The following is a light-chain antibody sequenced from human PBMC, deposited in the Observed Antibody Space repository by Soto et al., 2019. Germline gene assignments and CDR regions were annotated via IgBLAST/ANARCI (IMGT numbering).Light chain of an antibody. V-gene: IGLV2-8*01. CDR2: EAT. CDR3: TSFAGRNNLL. CDR1: SGAVGGYNY. J-gene: IGLJ2*01. Sequence: QSALAQPPSASGSPGQSVTVSCTGISGAVGGYNYVSWYQQHPGKAPRLMIYEATKRPAGVPIRFSGSWSGNTASLTVSGLQPEDEADYFCTSFAGRNNLLFCGGTKLTVL.